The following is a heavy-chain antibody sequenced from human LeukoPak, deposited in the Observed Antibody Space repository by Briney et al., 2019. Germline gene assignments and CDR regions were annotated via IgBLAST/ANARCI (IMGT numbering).Heavy chain of an antibody. CDR2: INTDGSST. CDR3: ARDLRIYYYDSSGSQDY. Sequence: GGSLRLSCTGSGWMHWVRQVPGKGLVWVSRINTDGSSTSYADSVKGRFTISRDNAKNTLSLQMNSLRAEDTAVYYCARDLRIYYYDSSGSQDYWGQGTLVTVSS. D-gene: IGHD3-22*01. J-gene: IGHJ4*02. CDR1: GW. V-gene: IGHV3-74*01.